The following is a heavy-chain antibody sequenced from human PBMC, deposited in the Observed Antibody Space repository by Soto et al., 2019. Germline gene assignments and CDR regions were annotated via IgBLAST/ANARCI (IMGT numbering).Heavy chain of an antibody. J-gene: IGHJ4*02. CDR2: VHYSGST. V-gene: IGHV4-59*11. CDR3: TRGGSGHPFDY. Sequence: KPSETLSLTCTVSDVSITGHYWTWIRQPPGKGLEWIGNVHYSGSTHYSPSLKSRVIISVDTSENQSSLKLNSVTTADTAVYYCTRGGSGHPFDYWGQGTLVTVSS. CDR1: DVSITGHY. D-gene: IGHD1-26*01.